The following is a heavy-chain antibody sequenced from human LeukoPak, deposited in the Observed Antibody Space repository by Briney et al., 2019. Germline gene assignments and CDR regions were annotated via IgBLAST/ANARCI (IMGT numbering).Heavy chain of an antibody. CDR2: IGWGDGTI. CDR3: ARDSISGDGYNWFDP. D-gene: IGHD4-17*01. J-gene: IGHJ5*02. CDR1: GFTFSSYT. Sequence: PGGSLRLSCAASGFTFSSYTMNWVRQAPGKGLEWISHIGWGDGTIYYADSIKGRFTVSRDNAKNSLYLQMNSLRAEDTAVYYCARDSISGDGYNWFDPWGQGTLVTVSS. V-gene: IGHV3-48*01.